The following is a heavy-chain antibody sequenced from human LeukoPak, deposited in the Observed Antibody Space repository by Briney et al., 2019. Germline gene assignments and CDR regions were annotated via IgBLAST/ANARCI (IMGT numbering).Heavy chain of an antibody. CDR3: ARVSVGATYFRAFDI. CDR1: GYTFTSHY. D-gene: IGHD1-26*01. CDR2: INPSGGSP. V-gene: IGHV1-46*01. Sequence: ASVKVSCTAVGYTFTSHYMHWVRPAPGQGLEWMGIINPSGGSPSYAQKIQGRVTMTRDTSTSTVYMELSSLRSEDTAVYYCARVSVGATYFRAFDIWGQGTMVTVSS. J-gene: IGHJ3*02.